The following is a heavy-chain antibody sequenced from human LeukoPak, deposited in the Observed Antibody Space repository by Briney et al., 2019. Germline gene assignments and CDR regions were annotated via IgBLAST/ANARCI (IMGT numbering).Heavy chain of an antibody. CDR2: IHTSDNA. CDR1: GYSIGSSY. D-gene: IGHD6-13*01. J-gene: IGHJ4*02. V-gene: IGHV4-4*07. Sequence: SETLSLTCTVSGYSIGSSYWSWIRQPAGKGLEWIGRIHTSDNANYNPSLKSRVTISVDTSKNQFSLKLSSVTAADTAVYYCARDIGPYSSSWLFDYWGQGTLVTVSS. CDR3: ARDIGPYSSSWLFDY.